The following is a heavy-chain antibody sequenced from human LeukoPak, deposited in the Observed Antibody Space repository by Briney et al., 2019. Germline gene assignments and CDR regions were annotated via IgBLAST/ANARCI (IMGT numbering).Heavy chain of an antibody. CDR1: GFTFSTYW. Sequence: GGSLRLSCAASGFTFSTYWMYWVRQAPGKGLEWVANIKQDGSHKYYVDSVKGRFTISRDNAKNSLYLQMNGLRVEDTAVYYCVREEGYWGQGTLVTVSS. J-gene: IGHJ4*02. V-gene: IGHV3-7*01. CDR2: IKQDGSHK. CDR3: VREEGY.